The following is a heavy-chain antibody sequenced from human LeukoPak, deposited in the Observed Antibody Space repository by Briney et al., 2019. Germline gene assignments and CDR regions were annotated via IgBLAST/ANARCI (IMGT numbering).Heavy chain of an antibody. D-gene: IGHD3-3*01. CDR2: INHSGST. CDR3: ARGRARFLEWLLNDAFDI. CDR1: GGSFSGYY. V-gene: IGHV4-34*01. Sequence: SETLSLTCAVYGGSFSGYYWSWIRQPPGKGLEWIGEINHSGSTNHNPSLKSRVTISVDTSKNQFSLKLSSVTAADTAVYYCARGRARFLEWLLNDAFDIWGQGTMVTVSS. J-gene: IGHJ3*02.